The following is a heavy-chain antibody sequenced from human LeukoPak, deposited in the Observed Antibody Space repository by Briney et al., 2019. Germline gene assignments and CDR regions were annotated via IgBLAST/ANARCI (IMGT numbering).Heavy chain of an antibody. J-gene: IGHJ4*02. CDR3: ARSRSRYDSSGYRVYYFDY. D-gene: IGHD3-22*01. V-gene: IGHV4-59*01. CDR1: GGSLSSYY. Sequence: SETLSLTCTVSGGSLSSYYWSWIRQPPGKGLEWIGYIYYSGSTNYNPSLKSRVTISVDTSKNQFSLKLSSVTAADTAVYYCARSRSRYDSSGYRVYYFDYWGQGTLVTVSS. CDR2: IYYSGST.